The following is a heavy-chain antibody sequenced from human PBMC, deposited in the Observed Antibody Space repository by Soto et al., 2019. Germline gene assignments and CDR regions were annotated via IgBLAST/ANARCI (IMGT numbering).Heavy chain of an antibody. V-gene: IGHV4-61*01. CDR2: IYYSGST. D-gene: IGHD2-2*01. Sequence: ASETLSLTCTVSGGSVSSVSYYWSWIRQPPGKGLEWIGYIYYSGSTNYNPSLKSRVTMSVDTSKNQFSLKLSSVTAADTAVYYCARYCSSVTCLGFDPWGQGTLVTVSS. CDR3: ARYCSSVTCLGFDP. J-gene: IGHJ5*02. CDR1: GGSVSSVSYY.